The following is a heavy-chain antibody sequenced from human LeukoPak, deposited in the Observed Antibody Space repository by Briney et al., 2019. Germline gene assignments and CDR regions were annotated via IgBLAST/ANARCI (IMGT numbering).Heavy chain of an antibody. CDR1: GFTFSSSW. CDR3: TSWGDTTAEYFQR. J-gene: IGHJ1*01. D-gene: IGHD2-21*02. Sequence: GGSLRLSCAASGFTFSSSWMHWVRQAPEKGLVWVSRINSDGSSTSYADSVKGRFTISRDNAKNTLFLQMNSLRAEDTAVYYCTSWGDTTAEYFQRWGQGTLVTVSS. V-gene: IGHV3-74*01. CDR2: INSDGSST.